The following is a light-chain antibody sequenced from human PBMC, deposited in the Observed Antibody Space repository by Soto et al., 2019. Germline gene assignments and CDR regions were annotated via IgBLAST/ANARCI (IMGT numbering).Light chain of an antibody. J-gene: IGKJ5*01. CDR2: GAS. CDR1: QSVSSS. CDR3: QQYVTTPIT. Sequence: EIVFTHSPCTLSLSTGERATLSCRASQSVSSSLAWYQQKPGQAPRLLIYGASSRATGIPDRFSGSGSGTDFTLSISRLEPEDFAVYYCQQYVTTPITFGQGTRLEIK. V-gene: IGKV3-20*01.